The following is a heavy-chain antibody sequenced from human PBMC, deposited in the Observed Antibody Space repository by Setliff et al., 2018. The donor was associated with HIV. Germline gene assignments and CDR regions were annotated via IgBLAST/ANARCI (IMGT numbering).Heavy chain of an antibody. CDR2: IYHSGST. V-gene: IGHV4-38-2*02. J-gene: IGHJ4*02. CDR1: DYSISSGYF. Sequence: SETLSLTCTVSDYSISSGYFWGWIRQPPGKGLEWIGTIYHSGSTNYNPSLKSRVTISVDTSKNQFSLKLSSVTAADTAVFYCAKGSQWELLPYFDYWGQGTLVTVSS. D-gene: IGHD1-26*01. CDR3: AKGSQWELLPYFDY.